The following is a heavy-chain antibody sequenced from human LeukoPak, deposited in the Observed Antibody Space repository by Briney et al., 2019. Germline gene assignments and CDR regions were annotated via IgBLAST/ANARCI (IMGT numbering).Heavy chain of an antibody. D-gene: IGHD3-16*01. Sequence: SETLSLTCSVSGGSISRYYWSWIRQPPAKGLEWIGYIYDSGTTNYNPSLESRVTISVDTSKNQISLKLTFVTAADTAVYYCARGVNVMTFGGLWGQETLVTVSS. CDR1: GGSISRYY. V-gene: IGHV4-59*01. J-gene: IGHJ4*02. CDR3: ARGVNVMTFGGL. CDR2: IYDSGTT.